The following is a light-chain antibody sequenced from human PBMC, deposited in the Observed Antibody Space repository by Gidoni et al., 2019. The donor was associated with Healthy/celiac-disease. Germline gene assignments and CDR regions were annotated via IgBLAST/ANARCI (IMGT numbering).Light chain of an antibody. V-gene: IGLV3-25*03. CDR1: ALPKQF. CDR2: KDS. J-gene: IGLJ2*01. CDR3: QSADSSGTYVV. Sequence: PPSASASPGQTARITCSGDALPKQFAYWYQQKPGQAPVLVIYKDSERPSGIPERFSGSSSGTTVTLTISGVQAEDEADYYCQSADSSGTYVVFGGGTKLTVL.